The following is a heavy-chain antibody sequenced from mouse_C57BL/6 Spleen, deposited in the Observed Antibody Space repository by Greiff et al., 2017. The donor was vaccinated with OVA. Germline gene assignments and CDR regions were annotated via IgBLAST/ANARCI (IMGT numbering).Heavy chain of an antibody. CDR2: IRLKSDNYAT. J-gene: IGHJ4*01. CDR3: TGESGAYYYGSDAMDY. CDR1: GFTFSNYW. Sequence: EVKLVESGGGLVQPGGSMKLSCVASGFTFSNYWMNWVRQSPEKGLEWVAQIRLKSDNYATHYAESVKGRFTISSDDSKSSFYLQMNNLRAEDTGIYYCTGESGAYYYGSDAMDYWGQGTSVTVSS. D-gene: IGHD1-1*01. V-gene: IGHV6-3*01.